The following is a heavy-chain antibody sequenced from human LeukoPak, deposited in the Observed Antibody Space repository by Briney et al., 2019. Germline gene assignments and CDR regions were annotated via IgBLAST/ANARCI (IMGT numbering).Heavy chain of an antibody. V-gene: IGHV4-59*01. CDR2: ISYSGST. J-gene: IGHJ4*02. Sequence: PSETLSLTCTVSGGSISSYYWSWIRQPPGKGLEWIGYISYSGSTNFNPPLKSRVTISVDTSKNQFSLKLSSVTAADTAVYYCARLRGYYFDYWGQGTLVTVSS. CDR1: GGSISSYY. D-gene: IGHD3-22*01. CDR3: ARLRGYYFDY.